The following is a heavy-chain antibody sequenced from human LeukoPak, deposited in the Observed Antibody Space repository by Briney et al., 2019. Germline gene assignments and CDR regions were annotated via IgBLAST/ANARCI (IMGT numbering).Heavy chain of an antibody. CDR1: GGSISSSSYY. V-gene: IGHV4-39*01. D-gene: IGHD3-3*01. CDR3: ARGTPEYDFWSGSSPANWFDP. Sequence: SETLSLTCTVSGGSISSSSYYWGWIRQPPGKGLEWIGSIYYSGSTYYNPSLKSRVTISVDTSKNQFSLKLSSVTAADTAAYYCARGTPEYDFWSGSSPANWFDPWGQGTLVTVSS. J-gene: IGHJ5*02. CDR2: IYYSGST.